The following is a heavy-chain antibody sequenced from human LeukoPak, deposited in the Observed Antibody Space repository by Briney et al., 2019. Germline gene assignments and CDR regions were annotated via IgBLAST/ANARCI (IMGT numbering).Heavy chain of an antibody. J-gene: IGHJ2*01. Sequence: PGGSLRLSCAASGFTVSTFAWHWVRQPPGKGLEWVAFMGTDETDIHYADSVRGRFIISRDNSRNTLSLDMGSLRVEDTAVYYCAKEPPGGWSIDLCGRGTLVSVSS. CDR1: GFTVSTFA. D-gene: IGHD3-16*01. V-gene: IGHV3-30*02. CDR2: MGTDETDI. CDR3: AKEPPGGWSIDL.